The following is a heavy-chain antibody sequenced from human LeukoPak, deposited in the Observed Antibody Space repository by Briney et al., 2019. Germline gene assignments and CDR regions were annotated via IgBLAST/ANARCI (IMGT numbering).Heavy chain of an antibody. Sequence: GGSLRLSCAASGFTFSSYGMHWVRQASGKGLEWVGRIRSKANSYATVYAASVKGRFTISRDDSKNTAHLQMNSLRAEDTAVYYCAKDKFRLGDIFDYWGQGPLVTVSS. CDR2: IRSKANSYAT. J-gene: IGHJ4*02. CDR1: GFTFSSYG. CDR3: AKDKFRLGDIFDY. V-gene: IGHV3-73*01. D-gene: IGHD3-16*01.